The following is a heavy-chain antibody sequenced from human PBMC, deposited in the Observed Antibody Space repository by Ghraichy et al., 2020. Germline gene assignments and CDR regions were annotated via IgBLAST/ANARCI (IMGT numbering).Heavy chain of an antibody. CDR2: IYWDDVQ. CDR1: GFSLTSPGVS. CDR3: AHRREYYFDY. V-gene: IGHV2-5*02. J-gene: IGHJ4*02. Sequence: SGPTLVKPTQTLTLTCTFSGFSLTSPGVSVGWIRQPPGKDLEWLALIYWDDVQRHSPSLNNRLTVTKDTAKNQVILTMTNMDPVDSATYYCAHRREYYFDYWGPGTLVTVSS.